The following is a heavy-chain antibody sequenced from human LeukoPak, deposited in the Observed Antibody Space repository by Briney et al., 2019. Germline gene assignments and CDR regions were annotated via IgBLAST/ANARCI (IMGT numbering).Heavy chain of an antibody. D-gene: IGHD3-10*01. CDR1: GYTFTGYY. V-gene: IGHV1-2*02. Sequence: ASVKVSCKASGYTFTGYYMHWVRQAPGQGLEWMGWINPNSGGTNYAQKFQGRVTMTRDTSISTAYMELSRLRSDDTAAYYCATLRPITMVRGAFDYWGQGTLVTVSS. CDR3: ATLRPITMVRGAFDY. J-gene: IGHJ4*02. CDR2: INPNSGGT.